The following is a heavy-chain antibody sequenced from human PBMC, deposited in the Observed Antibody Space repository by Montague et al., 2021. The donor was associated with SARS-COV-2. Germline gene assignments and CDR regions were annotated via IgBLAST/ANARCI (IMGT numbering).Heavy chain of an antibody. CDR3: ARHYSATLPAVY. CDR2: ISDSGST. J-gene: IGHJ4*02. Sequence: SETLSLTCTVSGGSISSFYWSWIRQPPGKGLEWIGYISDSGSTNYNPSLTSRVTMSVDTSKNQFSLKLNSVTAADTAVYYCARHYSATLPAVYWGQGTLVTVSS. CDR1: GGSISSFY. D-gene: IGHD2-15*01. V-gene: IGHV4-59*08.